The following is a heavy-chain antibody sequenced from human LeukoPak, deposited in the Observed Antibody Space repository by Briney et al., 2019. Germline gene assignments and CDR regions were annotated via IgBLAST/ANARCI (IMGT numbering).Heavy chain of an antibody. Sequence: PSETLSLTCTVSGGSISSSSYYWGWIRQPPGKGLEWIGSIYYSGSTYYNSSLKSRVTISVDTSKNQYSLKLSSVTAADTAVYYCARDLNRRYSSGWYGDSNFDYWGQGTLVTVSS. CDR3: ARDLNRRYSSGWYGDSNFDY. J-gene: IGHJ4*02. CDR2: IYYSGST. D-gene: IGHD6-19*01. V-gene: IGHV4-39*07. CDR1: GGSISSSSYY.